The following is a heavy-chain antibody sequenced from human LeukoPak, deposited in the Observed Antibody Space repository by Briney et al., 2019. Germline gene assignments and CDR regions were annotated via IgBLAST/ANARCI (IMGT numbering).Heavy chain of an antibody. V-gene: IGHV4-59*01. Sequence: SETLSLTCTVSGGSLSSYYWSWIRQPPGKGLEWIGYIYYSGSTNYNPALKSRVTISVDTSKNQFSLKLSSLTAADTAVYYCARVGSSSSFGYWGQGTLVAVSS. CDR2: IYYSGST. J-gene: IGHJ4*02. CDR3: ARVGSSSSFGY. D-gene: IGHD6-6*01. CDR1: GGSLSSYY.